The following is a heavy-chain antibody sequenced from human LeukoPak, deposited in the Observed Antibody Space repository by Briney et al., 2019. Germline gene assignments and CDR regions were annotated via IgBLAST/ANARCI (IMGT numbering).Heavy chain of an antibody. D-gene: IGHD2/OR15-2a*01. V-gene: IGHV3-23*01. CDR1: GFTFSSYS. CDR3: ARSGLSRFGF. Sequence: GGSLRLSCAASGFTFSSYSMNWVRQAPGKGLEWVSAFSGSGGSTYYANSVKGRFTISRDNSKNTLYLQMNSLRAEDTAVYYCARSGLSRFGFWGQGTLVTVSS. CDR2: FSGSGGST. J-gene: IGHJ4*02.